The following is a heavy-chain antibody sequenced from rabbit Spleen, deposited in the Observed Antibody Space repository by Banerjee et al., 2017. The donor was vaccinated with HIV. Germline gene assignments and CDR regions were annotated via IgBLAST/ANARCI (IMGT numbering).Heavy chain of an antibody. CDR2: ISTGSSGST. Sequence: QSLEESGGGLVKPGASLTLTCTASGFDFSSSYYMCWVRQAPGKGLEWIACISTGSSGSTYYASWAKGRFPISKTSSTTVTLQMTSLTVADTATYFCARDTGSSFSSYGMDFWGQGTLVTVS. CDR1: GFDFSSSYY. V-gene: IGHV1S40*01. J-gene: IGHJ6*01. CDR3: ARDTGSSFSSYGMDF. D-gene: IGHD8-1*01.